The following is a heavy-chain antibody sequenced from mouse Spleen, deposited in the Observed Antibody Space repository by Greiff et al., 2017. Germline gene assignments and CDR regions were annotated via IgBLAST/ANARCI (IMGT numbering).Heavy chain of an antibody. CDR3: ARENYYGSRDWYFDV. CDR2: IYPGDGDT. Sequence: VQLQQSGPELVKPGASVKISCKASGYAFSSSWMNWVKQRPGKGLEWIGRIYPGDGDTNYNGKFKGKATLTADKSSSTAYMQLSSLTSEDSAVYFCARENYYGSRDWYFDVWGAGTTVTVSS. CDR1: GYAFSSSW. V-gene: IGHV1-82*01. J-gene: IGHJ1*01. D-gene: IGHD1-1*01.